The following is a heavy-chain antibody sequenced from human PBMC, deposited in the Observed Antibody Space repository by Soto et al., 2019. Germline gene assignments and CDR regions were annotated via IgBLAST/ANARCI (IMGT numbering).Heavy chain of an antibody. Sequence: GASVKVSWKASGFTFTSSAVQWVRQARGQRLEWIGWIVVGSGNTNYAQKFQERVTITRDMSTSTAYMELSSLRSEDTAVYYCAAEAMGGATMNYYYYGMDVWGQGTTVTVSS. D-gene: IGHD1-26*01. CDR2: IVVGSGNT. CDR3: AAEAMGGATMNYYYYGMDV. V-gene: IGHV1-58*01. CDR1: GFTFTSSA. J-gene: IGHJ6*02.